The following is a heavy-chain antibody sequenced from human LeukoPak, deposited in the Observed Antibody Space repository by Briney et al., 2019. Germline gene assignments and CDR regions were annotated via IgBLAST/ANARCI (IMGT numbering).Heavy chain of an antibody. Sequence: ASVKVSCKVSGYTLTELSMHWVRQAPGKGLEWMGGFYPEDGETIYAQKFQGRVTMTEDASTDTAYMELSSLRSEDTAVYYCATAKYYYDSSGYPTGGPFDYWGQGTLVTVSS. CDR2: FYPEDGET. J-gene: IGHJ4*02. V-gene: IGHV1-24*01. CDR3: ATAKYYYDSSGYPTGGPFDY. D-gene: IGHD3-22*01. CDR1: GYTLTELS.